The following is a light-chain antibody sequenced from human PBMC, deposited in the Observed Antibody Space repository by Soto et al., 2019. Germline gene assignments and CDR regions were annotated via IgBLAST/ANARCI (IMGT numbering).Light chain of an antibody. Sequence: EIVLTQSPDTLSLSPGEGATLSCRASHDVSVSLVWYRQRPGQSPRLLIHDASNRATGISARFSGSGSGKDFTLTIGSLEPEESALYYCQQRASWPYTSGQGTKVEIK. V-gene: IGKV3-11*01. CDR3: QQRASWPYT. CDR1: HDVSVS. J-gene: IGKJ2*01. CDR2: DAS.